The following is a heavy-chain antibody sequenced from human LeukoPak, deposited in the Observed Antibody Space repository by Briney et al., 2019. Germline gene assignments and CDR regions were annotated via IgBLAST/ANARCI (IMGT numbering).Heavy chain of an antibody. V-gene: IGHV4-59*01. D-gene: IGHD2-2*01. Sequence: SETLSLTCTVSGGSISSYYWSWIRQPPGKGLEWIGYIYYNGSTNYNPSLKSRVTISVDTSKNQFSLKLSSVTAADTAVYYCAREPPIGYCSSTSCYRYFDYWGQGTLVTVSS. CDR3: AREPPIGYCSSTSCYRYFDY. CDR1: GGSISSYY. CDR2: IYYNGST. J-gene: IGHJ4*02.